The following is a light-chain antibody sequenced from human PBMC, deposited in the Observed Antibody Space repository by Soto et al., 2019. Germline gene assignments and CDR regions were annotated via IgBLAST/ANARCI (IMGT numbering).Light chain of an antibody. Sequence: EIMFTQSPSTLSLSPGERATLSCRASQSVRNNLAWYQQKPGQPPRLLIYDASNRATDIPARFSGSGSGTDFTLTINSLESEDFAVYHCQQRSNWPSFGQGTRLEIK. V-gene: IGKV3-11*01. CDR2: DAS. CDR3: QQRSNWPS. J-gene: IGKJ5*01. CDR1: QSVRNN.